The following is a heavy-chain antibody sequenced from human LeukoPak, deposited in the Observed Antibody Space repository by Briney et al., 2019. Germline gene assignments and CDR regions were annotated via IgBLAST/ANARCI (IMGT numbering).Heavy chain of an antibody. D-gene: IGHD1-26*01. J-gene: IGHJ4*02. CDR1: GFTFSTYE. CDR3: ARGGTESNYRHFDY. CDR2: VKQDGSEK. V-gene: IGHV3-7*01. Sequence: GGSLRLSRAASGFTFSTYEMNWVRQAPGKGLEWVANVKQDGSEKPYVDSVSGRFTISRDNAKNSLFLQMNSLRAEDTAVYYCARGGTESNYRHFDYWGQGTLVTVSS.